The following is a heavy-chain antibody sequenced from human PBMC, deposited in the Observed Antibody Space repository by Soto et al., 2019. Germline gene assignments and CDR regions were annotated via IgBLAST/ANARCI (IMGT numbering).Heavy chain of an antibody. CDR3: TRRYSSGWYWFDP. D-gene: IGHD6-19*01. J-gene: IGHJ5*02. CDR2: IRSKAYSGTT. CDR1: GFSFGDSA. Sequence: GGSLRLSCTASGFSFGDSAMSWFRQAPGKGLEWVGFIRSKAYSGTTEYAASVRGRFTISRDDSKSIAYLQMNSLKTEDTAVYYCTRRYSSGWYWFDPWGQGTLVTVSS. V-gene: IGHV3-49*03.